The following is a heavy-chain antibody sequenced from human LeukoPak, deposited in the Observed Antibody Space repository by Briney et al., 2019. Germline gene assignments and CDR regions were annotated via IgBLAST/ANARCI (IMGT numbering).Heavy chain of an antibody. CDR3: ARERSSGWYFGFEGYNWFDP. Sequence: SQTLSLTCAISGDSVSSNSAAWNWIRQSPSRGLEWLGRTYYRSKWYNDYAVSVKSRITINPDTSKNQFSLQLNSVTPGDTAVYYCARERSSGWYFGFEGYNWFDPWGQGTLVTVSS. D-gene: IGHD6-19*01. CDR1: GDSVSSNSAA. J-gene: IGHJ5*02. CDR2: TYYRSKWYN. V-gene: IGHV6-1*01.